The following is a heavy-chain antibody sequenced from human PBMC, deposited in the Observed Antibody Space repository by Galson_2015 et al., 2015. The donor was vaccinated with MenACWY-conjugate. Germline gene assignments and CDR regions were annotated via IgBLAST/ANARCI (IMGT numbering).Heavy chain of an antibody. J-gene: IGHJ6*02. CDR1: GFTFSSYH. CDR2: IKKDGSEK. V-gene: IGHV3-7*03. CDR3: ARGHYGMDV. Sequence: SLRLSCAASGFTFSSYHMNWVRQAPGKGLEWVASIKKDGSEKYYVDSVKGRFTISRDNTKNSMYLEMNSLRAEDTAVYYCARGHYGMDVWGQGTTVTASS.